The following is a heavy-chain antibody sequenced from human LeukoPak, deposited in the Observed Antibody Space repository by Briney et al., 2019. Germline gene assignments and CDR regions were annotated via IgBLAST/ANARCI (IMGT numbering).Heavy chain of an antibody. CDR2: IYTSGST. J-gene: IGHJ6*03. V-gene: IGHV4-61*02. CDR1: GGSISSGSYY. Sequence: ASQTLSLTCTVSGGSISSGSYYWSWIRQPAGKGLEWIGRIYTSGSTNYNHSLKSRVTISVDTSKNQFSLKLSSVTAADTAVYYCARDQVGYYYYYYMDVWGKGTTVTVSS. CDR3: ARDQVGYYYYYYMDV. D-gene: IGHD1-26*01.